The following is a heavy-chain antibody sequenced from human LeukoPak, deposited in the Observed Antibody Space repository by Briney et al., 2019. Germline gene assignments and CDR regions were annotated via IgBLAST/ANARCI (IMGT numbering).Heavy chain of an antibody. CDR3: ARHSIVGATYYYMDV. CDR2: MYYGGST. V-gene: IGHV4-39*01. Sequence: SETLSLTCTVSGGSTSSSSYYWGWIRQPPGKGPEWIGSMYYGGSTYYNPSLKSRVTISVDTSKNQFSLKLSSVTAADTAVYYCARHSIVGATYYYMDVWGKGTTVTVSS. J-gene: IGHJ6*03. CDR1: GGSTSSSSYY. D-gene: IGHD1-26*01.